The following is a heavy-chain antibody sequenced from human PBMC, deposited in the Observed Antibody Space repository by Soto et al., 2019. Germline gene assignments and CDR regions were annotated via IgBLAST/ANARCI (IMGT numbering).Heavy chain of an antibody. CDR3: ARDACSGGSCELTNWFDP. CDR2: ISYDGSNK. D-gene: IGHD2-15*01. J-gene: IGHJ5*02. Sequence: PGGSLILSCAASGFTFSSYAMHWVRQAPGKGLEWVAVISYDGSNKYYADSVKGRFTISRDNSKNTLYLQMNSLRAEDTAVYYCARDACSGGSCELTNWFDPWGQGTLVTVSS. V-gene: IGHV3-30-3*01. CDR1: GFTFSSYA.